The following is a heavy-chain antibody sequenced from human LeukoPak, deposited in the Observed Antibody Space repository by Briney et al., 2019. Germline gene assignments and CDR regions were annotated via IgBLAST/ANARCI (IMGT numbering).Heavy chain of an antibody. J-gene: IGHJ5*02. V-gene: IGHV4-38-2*02. CDR3: ARARVGYCSGGSCYGWFDP. Sequence: SETLSLTCTVSGYSISSGYYWGWIRQPPGKGLEWIGSIYHSGSTYYNPSLKSRVTISVGTSKNQFSLKLSSVTAADTAVYYCARARVGYCSGGSCYGWFDPWGQGTLVTVSS. D-gene: IGHD2-15*01. CDR1: GYSISSGYY. CDR2: IYHSGST.